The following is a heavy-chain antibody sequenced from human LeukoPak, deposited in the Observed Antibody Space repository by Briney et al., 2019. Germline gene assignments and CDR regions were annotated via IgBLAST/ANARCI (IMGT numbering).Heavy chain of an antibody. Sequence: PGRSLRLSCAASGFTFSSYGMHWVRQAPGKGLEWVSAISYDGSNKYYADSVKGRFTISRDNSKNTLYLQMNSLRAEDTAVYYCAKEAKRGYSYGYGTDFDYWGQGTLVTVSS. J-gene: IGHJ4*02. D-gene: IGHD5-18*01. CDR2: ISYDGSNK. CDR3: AKEAKRGYSYGYGTDFDY. V-gene: IGHV3-30*18. CDR1: GFTFSSYG.